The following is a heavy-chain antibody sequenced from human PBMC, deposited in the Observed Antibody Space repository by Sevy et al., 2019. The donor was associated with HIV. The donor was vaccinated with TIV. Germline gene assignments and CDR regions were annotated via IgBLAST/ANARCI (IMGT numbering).Heavy chain of an antibody. J-gene: IGHJ3*02. CDR1: GFTFSSYA. CDR2: ISGSGGST. Sequence: GGSLRLSCAASGFTFSSYAMSWVRQAPGKGLEWVSAISGSGGSTYYADSVKGRFTISRDNSKNTLYLQMNSLRAEDTAVYYWESSSWYEFSSFDIWGQGTMVTVSS. CDR3: ESSSWYEFSSFDI. D-gene: IGHD6-13*01. V-gene: IGHV3-23*01.